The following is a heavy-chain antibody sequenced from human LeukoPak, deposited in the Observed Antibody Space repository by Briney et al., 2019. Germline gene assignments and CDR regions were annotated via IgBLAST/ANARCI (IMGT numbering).Heavy chain of an antibody. D-gene: IGHD3-22*01. CDR3: ARVPNYYDSSGLYYFDY. CDR1: GDSFSSYS. Sequence: ASVKVSCKASGDSFSSYSISWVRQAPGQGLEWMGGIIPLFGTANYAQKLQGRVTMTTDTSTSTAYMELRSLRSDDTAVYYCARVPNYYDSSGLYYFDYWGQGTLVTVSS. J-gene: IGHJ4*02. V-gene: IGHV1-69*05. CDR2: IIPLFGTA.